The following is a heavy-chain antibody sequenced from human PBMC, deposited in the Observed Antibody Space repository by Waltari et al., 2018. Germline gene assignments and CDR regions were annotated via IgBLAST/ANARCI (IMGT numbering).Heavy chain of an antibody. CDR1: GGSISSYY. CDR3: ARRRPIAVALAAAFDI. J-gene: IGHJ3*02. V-gene: IGHV4-59*05. D-gene: IGHD6-19*01. Sequence: QVQLQESGPGLVKPSETLSLTCTVSGGSISSYYWSWIRQPAGKGLEWIGSIYYSGSTYYNPSLKSRVTISVDTSKNQFSLKLSSVTAADTAVYYCARRRPIAVALAAAFDIWGQGTMVTVSS. CDR2: IYYSGST.